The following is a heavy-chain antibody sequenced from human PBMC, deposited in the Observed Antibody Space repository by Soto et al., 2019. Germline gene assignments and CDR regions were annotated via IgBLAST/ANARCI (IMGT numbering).Heavy chain of an antibody. CDR3: AKDPDIVVVVPPTRWFDP. V-gene: IGHV3-23*01. CDR2: ISGSGGST. Sequence: EVQLLESGGGLVQPGGSLRLSCAASGFTFSSYAMSWVRQAPGKGLEWVSAISGSGGSTYYADSVKGRFSISRDNSKNTLYLQKNSLRAEDTALYYCAKDPDIVVVVPPTRWFDPWGQGTLVTVSS. CDR1: GFTFSSYA. J-gene: IGHJ5*02. D-gene: IGHD2-15*01.